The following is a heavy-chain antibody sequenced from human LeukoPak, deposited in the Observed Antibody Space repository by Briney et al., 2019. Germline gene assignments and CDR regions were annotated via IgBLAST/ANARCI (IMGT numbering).Heavy chain of an antibody. CDR2: IYYSGST. D-gene: IGHD4-17*01. CDR1: GGSISSHY. CDR3: ARGGTTVTPGLLWFDP. V-gene: IGHV4-59*11. J-gene: IGHJ5*02. Sequence: PSETLSLSCTVSGGSISSHYWSWLRQPPGEGLEWLGYIYYSGSTKYNPSLKSRVTISVDTSKNQFSLKLSSVTAADTAVYYCARGGTTVTPGLLWFDPWGQGTLVTVSS.